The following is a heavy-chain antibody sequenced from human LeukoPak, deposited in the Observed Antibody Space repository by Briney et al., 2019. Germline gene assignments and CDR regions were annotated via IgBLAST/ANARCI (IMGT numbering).Heavy chain of an antibody. Sequence: SETLSLTCTVSGGSISSYYWSWIRQPPGKGLEWIGYIHYSGSTNYNPSLKSRVTISVDTSKKQFSLKLSSGTAADTAVYYCARVEEGYGSGRRENYYYYYMDVWGKGTTVTISS. D-gene: IGHD3-10*01. V-gene: IGHV4-59*01. CDR2: IHYSGST. CDR3: ARVEEGYGSGRRENYYYYYMDV. J-gene: IGHJ6*03. CDR1: GGSISSYY.